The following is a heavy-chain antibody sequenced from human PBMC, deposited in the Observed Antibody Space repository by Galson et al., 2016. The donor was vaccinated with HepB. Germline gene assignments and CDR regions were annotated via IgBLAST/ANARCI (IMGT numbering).Heavy chain of an antibody. CDR3: TSSWSDCSGGSCYSGWFDP. V-gene: IGHV3-30-3*01. CDR1: GFSFKDYT. CDR2: ISFDGTNT. Sequence: SLRLSCAGSGFSFKDYTLHWVRQAPGKGLEWVAVISFDGTNTYYRDYVKGRFTISRDDSKNTLYLQMNGLRAEDTAVYYCTSSWSDCSGGSCYSGWFDPWGQGALVTVSS. J-gene: IGHJ5*02. D-gene: IGHD2-15*01.